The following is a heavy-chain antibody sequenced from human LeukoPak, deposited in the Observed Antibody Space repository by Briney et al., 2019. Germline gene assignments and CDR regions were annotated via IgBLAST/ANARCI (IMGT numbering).Heavy chain of an antibody. CDR2: INHSGST. D-gene: IGHD5-18*01. Sequence: PSETLSLTCAVYGGSFSGYYWSWIRQPPEKGLEWIGEINHSGSTNYNASLKSRVTISVDTSKNQFSLRLSSVTAADTAVYYCAPRGDIEHSYGYGKWFDPWGQGTRVTVSS. CDR1: GGSFSGYY. J-gene: IGHJ5*02. V-gene: IGHV4-34*01. CDR3: APRGDIEHSYGYGKWFDP.